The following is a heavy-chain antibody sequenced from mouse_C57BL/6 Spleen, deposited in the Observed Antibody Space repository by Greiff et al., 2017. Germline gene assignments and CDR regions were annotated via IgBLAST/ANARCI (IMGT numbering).Heavy chain of an antibody. Sequence: EVKVVESGGDLVKPGGSLKLSCAASGFTFSSYGMSWVRQTPDKRLEWVATISSGGSYTYYPDSVKGRFTISRDNAKNTLYLQMSSLKSEDTAMYYCARESAYGNCAYWGQGTLVTVSA. CDR2: ISSGGSYT. V-gene: IGHV5-6*01. CDR3: ARESAYGNCAY. J-gene: IGHJ3*01. D-gene: IGHD2-1*01. CDR1: GFTFSSYG.